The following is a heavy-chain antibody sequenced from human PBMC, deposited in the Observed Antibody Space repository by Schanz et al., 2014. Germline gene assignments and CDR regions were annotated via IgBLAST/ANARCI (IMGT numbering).Heavy chain of an antibody. CDR3: ARGREVVAKIFDV. V-gene: IGHV3-48*01. CDR1: GFTFSSYG. CDR2: ISSSSSTI. Sequence: VQLVESGGGVVQPGRSRRLSCEASGFTFSSYGMHWVRQAPGKGLEWVSYISSSSSTIYYADSVKGRFTISRDNAKNSLYLQMNSLRAEDTGVYYCARGREVVAKIFDVWGQGTMVDVSS. D-gene: IGHD3-22*01. J-gene: IGHJ3*01.